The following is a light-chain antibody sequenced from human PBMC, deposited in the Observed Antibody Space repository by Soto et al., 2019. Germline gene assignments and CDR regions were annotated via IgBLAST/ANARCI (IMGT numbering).Light chain of an antibody. J-gene: IGKJ4*01. CDR2: GAS. CDR3: QQYGSSPT. V-gene: IGKV3-20*01. Sequence: IVVTQSPGTLSLSPGERATLSCRASQSVSSSYLAWYQQKPGQAPRLLIYGASSRATGIPDRFSGSGSGTDFTLTISRLEPEDFAVYYCQQYGSSPTFGGGTKVEIK. CDR1: QSVSSSY.